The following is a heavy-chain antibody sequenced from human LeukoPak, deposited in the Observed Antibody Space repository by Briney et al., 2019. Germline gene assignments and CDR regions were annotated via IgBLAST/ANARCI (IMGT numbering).Heavy chain of an antibody. CDR1: GYTLTDYF. CDR3: ARVIVGAVVYAY. D-gene: IGHD1-26*01. V-gene: IGHV1-2*02. J-gene: IGHJ4*02. Sequence: ASVKVSCKASGYTLTDYFMRWVRQAPGQRLEWMGWINPNSGDTHYAQKFQGRVTMTRDTSINTAYMELSRLRSDDTAVYYCARVIVGAVVYAYWGQGTLVTVSS. CDR2: INPNSGDT.